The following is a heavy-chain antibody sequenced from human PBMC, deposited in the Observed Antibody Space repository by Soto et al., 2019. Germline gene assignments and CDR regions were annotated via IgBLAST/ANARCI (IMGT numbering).Heavy chain of an antibody. CDR2: TYYRSKWYN. V-gene: IGHV6-1*01. J-gene: IGHJ6*02. CDR3: AREEVAGTYYYSYYGTDV. Sequence: LQTLSLTCAISGDSVSSNSAAWNWIRQSPSRGLEWLGRTYYRSKWYNDYAVSVKSRITINPDTSKNQFSLQLNSVTPEDTAVYYCAREEVAGTYYYSYYGTDVWGQGTTVTVSS. D-gene: IGHD6-19*01. CDR1: GDSVSSNSAA.